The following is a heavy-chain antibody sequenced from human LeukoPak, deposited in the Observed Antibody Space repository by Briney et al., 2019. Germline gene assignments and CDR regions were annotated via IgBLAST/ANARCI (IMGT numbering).Heavy chain of an antibody. V-gene: IGHV3-21*01. J-gene: IGHJ6*02. Sequence: GGSLRLSCAASGFTFSSYSMNWVRQAPGKGLEWVSSISSSSSYIYYADSVKGRFTISRDNAKNTLYLQMNSLRAEDTAVYYCARDGATVTTLHYYYYGMDVWGQGTTVTVSS. CDR2: ISSSSSYI. CDR1: GFTFSSYS. D-gene: IGHD4-17*01. CDR3: ARDGATVTTLHYYYYGMDV.